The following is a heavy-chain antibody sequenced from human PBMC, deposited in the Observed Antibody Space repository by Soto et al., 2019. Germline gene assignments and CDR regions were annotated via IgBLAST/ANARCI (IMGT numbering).Heavy chain of an antibody. J-gene: IGHJ4*02. CDR3: ARFPVWFGELDY. Sequence: QLQLQESGSGLVRPSQTLSLSCTVSGASIGSGSYSWNWIRQPPGKGRELIGYLNPSGDTYFNPSLTRRVGILLDMSNSQFSLKLISVAAAESAVYYCARFPVWFGELDYWGQGALVTVSS. CDR1: GASIGSGSYS. D-gene: IGHD3-10*01. V-gene: IGHV4-30-2*01. CDR2: LNPSGDT.